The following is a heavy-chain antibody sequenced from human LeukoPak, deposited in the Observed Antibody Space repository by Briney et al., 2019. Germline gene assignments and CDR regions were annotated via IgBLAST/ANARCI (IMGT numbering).Heavy chain of an antibody. CDR2: IYSGGST. CDR1: GCTFSSYV. V-gene: IGHV3-53*01. CDR3: ARAGGPN. J-gene: IGHJ4*02. Sequence: GGSLRPSCAASGCTFSSYVMSWVRQAPGKGLEWVSVIYSGGSTYYADSVKGRFTISRDNSKNTLYLQMNSLRAEDTAVYYCARAGGPNWGQGTLVTVSS. D-gene: IGHD3-16*01.